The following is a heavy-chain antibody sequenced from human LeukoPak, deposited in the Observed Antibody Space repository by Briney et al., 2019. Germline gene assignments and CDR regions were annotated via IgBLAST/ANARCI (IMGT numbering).Heavy chain of an antibody. CDR3: ARDRGGTMVRGVIITENPYYYYGMDV. D-gene: IGHD3-10*01. CDR1: GGSISSYY. Sequence: TSETLSLTCTVSGGSISSYYWSWIRQPPGKGLEWIGCIYYSGSTNYNPSLKSRVTISVDTSKNQFSLKLSSVTAADTAVYYCARDRGGTMVRGVIITENPYYYYGMDVWGQGTTVTVSS. J-gene: IGHJ6*02. V-gene: IGHV4-59*01. CDR2: IYYSGST.